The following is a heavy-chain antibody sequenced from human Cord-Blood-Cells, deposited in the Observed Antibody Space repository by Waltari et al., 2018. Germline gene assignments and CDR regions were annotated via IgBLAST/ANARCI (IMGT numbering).Heavy chain of an antibody. CDR2: IYSGGST. J-gene: IGHJ2*01. V-gene: IGHV3-53*02. Sequence: EVQLVETGGGLIQPGGSLRLSCAASGFTVSSNYMSWVRQAPGKGLELVSVIYSGGSTYYADSVKGRFTISRDNSKNTLYLQMNSLRAEDTAVYYCARAAGTTQPYWYFDLWGRGTLVTVSS. D-gene: IGHD2-15*01. CDR3: ARAAGTTQPYWYFDL. CDR1: GFTVSSNY.